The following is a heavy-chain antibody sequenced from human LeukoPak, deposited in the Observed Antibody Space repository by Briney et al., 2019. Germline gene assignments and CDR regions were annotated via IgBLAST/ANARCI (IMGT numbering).Heavy chain of an antibody. D-gene: IGHD5-24*01. CDR1: GGSISSANYY. CDR2: ISYSGST. CDR3: ARGGEGYNYVY. Sequence: SQTLSLTCTVSGGSISSANYYWNWIRQPPGKGLEWIGYISYSGSTHHNPSLKSRATISADTSKNQFSLKLTSMTAADTAVYHCARGGEGYNYVYWGQGTLVTVSS. J-gene: IGHJ4*02. V-gene: IGHV4-30-4*01.